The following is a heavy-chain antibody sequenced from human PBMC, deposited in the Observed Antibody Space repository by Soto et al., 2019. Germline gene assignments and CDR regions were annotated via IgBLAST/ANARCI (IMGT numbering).Heavy chain of an antibody. CDR2: IGTAGDT. J-gene: IGHJ4*02. Sequence: GGSPRLSCAASGFTFSSYDMHWVRQATGKGLEWVSAIGTAGDTYYPGSVKGRFTISRENAKNSLYLQMNSLRAGDTAVYYCARVANDFWSGYYLPLRGFDYWGQGTLVTVSS. CDR3: ARVANDFWSGYYLPLRGFDY. V-gene: IGHV3-13*01. CDR1: GFTFSSYD. D-gene: IGHD3-3*01.